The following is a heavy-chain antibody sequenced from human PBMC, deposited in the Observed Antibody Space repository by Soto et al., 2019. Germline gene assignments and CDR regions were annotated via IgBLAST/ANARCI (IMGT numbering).Heavy chain of an antibody. CDR1: GYSFSSYG. D-gene: IGHD3-22*01. CDR3: ARARLSGYDSSDFYS. Sequence: QVQLVQSGAELRKPGASVKVSCKASGYSFSSYGINWVRQAPGQGLEWMGWINTYNGTRNYAQKFEGRVTMTTDTTTNADYMARRRLTSDATAIYYGARARLSGYDSSDFYSGGEGTLVTVSS. CDR2: INTYNGTR. V-gene: IGHV1-18*01. J-gene: IGHJ4*02.